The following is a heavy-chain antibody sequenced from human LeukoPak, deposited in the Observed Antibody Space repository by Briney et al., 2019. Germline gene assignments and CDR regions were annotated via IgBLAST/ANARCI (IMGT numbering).Heavy chain of an antibody. V-gene: IGHV3-7*05. D-gene: IGHD1-7*01. Sequence: GGSLRLSCAASGIAFSSYWMTWVRQAPGKGLEWVANIKEDGSEKYYVDSVKGRFTISRDNAKNSLYLQVNTLRADDTAVYYCAREGRLTGTIDYWGQGTLVTVSS. J-gene: IGHJ4*02. CDR1: GIAFSSYW. CDR3: AREGRLTGTIDY. CDR2: IKEDGSEK.